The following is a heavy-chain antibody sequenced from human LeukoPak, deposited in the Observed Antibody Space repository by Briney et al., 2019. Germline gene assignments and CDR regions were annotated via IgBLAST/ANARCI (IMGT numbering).Heavy chain of an antibody. D-gene: IGHD3-10*01. V-gene: IGHV5-51*01. Sequence: GESLKISCKGSGYSFTSYWIGWVRQMPGKGLEWMGIIYPGDSDTRYSPSFQGQVTISADKSISTAYLQWSSLKASDTAMYYCARSRVGSGSLPHYYYGMDVWGQGTTVTVSS. CDR1: GYSFTSYW. CDR2: IYPGDSDT. J-gene: IGHJ6*02. CDR3: ARSRVGSGSLPHYYYGMDV.